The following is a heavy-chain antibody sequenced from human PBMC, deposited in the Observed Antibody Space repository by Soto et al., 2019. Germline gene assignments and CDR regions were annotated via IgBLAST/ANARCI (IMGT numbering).Heavy chain of an antibody. Sequence: GGSLRLSCAASGFTFSSYAMSWVRQAPGKGLEWVSAISGSGGSTYYADSVKGRFTISRDNSKNTLYLQMNSLRAEDTAVYYCAKDCSSTSCYVWAPGYLAEEYGIGSGYWGQGTLVTVSS. J-gene: IGHJ4*02. D-gene: IGHD2-2*01. CDR1: GFTFSSYA. CDR2: ISGSGGST. V-gene: IGHV3-23*01. CDR3: AKDCSSTSCYVWAPGYLAEEYGIGSGY.